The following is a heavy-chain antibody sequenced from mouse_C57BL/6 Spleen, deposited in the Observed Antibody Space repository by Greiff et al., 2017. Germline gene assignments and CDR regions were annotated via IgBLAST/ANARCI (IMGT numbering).Heavy chain of an antibody. J-gene: IGHJ2*01. CDR1: GYTFTSYW. V-gene: IGHV1-50*01. CDR3: ALYGNFDD. CDR2: IDPSDSYT. D-gene: IGHD2-1*01. Sequence: QVQLQQPGAELVKPGASVKLSCKASGYTFTSYWMQWVKQRPGQGLEWIGEIDPSDSYTNYNQKFKGKATLTVDTSSSTAYMQLSSLTSEDSAVYYCALYGNFDDWGQGTTLTVSS.